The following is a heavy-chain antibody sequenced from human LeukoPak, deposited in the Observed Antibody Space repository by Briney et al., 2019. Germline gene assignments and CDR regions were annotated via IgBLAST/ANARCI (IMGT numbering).Heavy chain of an antibody. V-gene: IGHV3-23*01. D-gene: IGHD4-17*01. J-gene: IGHJ4*02. Sequence: GGSLRLSCAASGFTFSSHTMTWVRQAPGKGLEWVSSIRSDGGSTNYADSVKGRFTISRDNSKNTLDLQVNSLRVEDTAIYYCAKIGALTSVNFDYWGQGTLVTVSS. CDR2: IRSDGGST. CDR1: GFTFSSHT. CDR3: AKIGALTSVNFDY.